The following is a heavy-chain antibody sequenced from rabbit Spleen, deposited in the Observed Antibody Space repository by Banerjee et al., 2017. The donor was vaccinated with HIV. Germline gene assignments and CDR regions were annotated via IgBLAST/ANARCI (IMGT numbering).Heavy chain of an antibody. V-gene: IGHV1S7*01. CDR3: ARGSAAMTMVITGYYLSL. D-gene: IGHD2-1*01. J-gene: IGHJ4*01. Sequence: QLTETGGGLVQPGGSLTLSCKASGIDFTNYYISWVRQAPGKGLEWIGYIEPIFGNTYYANWVNGRFTISSHNAQNTLYLQLSSLTAADTATYFCARGSAAMTMVITGYYLSLWGQGTLVTVS. CDR1: GIDFTNYY. CDR2: IEPIFGNT.